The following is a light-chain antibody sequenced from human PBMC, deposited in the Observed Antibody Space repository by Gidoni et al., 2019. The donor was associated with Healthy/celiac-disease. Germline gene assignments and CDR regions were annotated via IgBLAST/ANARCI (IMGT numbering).Light chain of an antibody. J-gene: IGKJ3*01. V-gene: IGKV1-39*01. CDR2: AAS. Sequence: DIQMTPSPSSLSASVGDIVTITCRASKSISSYLNWYQQKPGKAHKLLIYAASSLQRGVPSRFSGSGSGTDFTLTISSLQPEDFATYYCQRSYSTPFTFGPGTKVDIK. CDR3: QRSYSTPFT. CDR1: KSISSY.